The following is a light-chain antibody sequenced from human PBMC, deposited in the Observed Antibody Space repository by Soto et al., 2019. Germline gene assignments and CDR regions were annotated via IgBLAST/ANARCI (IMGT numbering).Light chain of an antibody. V-gene: IGKV1-12*01. Sequence: IRMSHSPSSVSASLGDRVPITCRASQVIDNWLAWYQQKPGKAPKVLIYSASSLQSGVPSRFSGSRSGTDFTLTISSLQPEDFATYYCKQSKSLPLTFGGGSNVDI. CDR2: SAS. CDR1: QVIDNW. J-gene: IGKJ4*01. CDR3: KQSKSLPLT.